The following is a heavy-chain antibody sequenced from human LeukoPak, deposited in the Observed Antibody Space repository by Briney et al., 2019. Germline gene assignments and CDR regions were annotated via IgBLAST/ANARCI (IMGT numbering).Heavy chain of an antibody. Sequence: SETLSLTCTVSGGSISSYFWTWMRQPPGKGLEWIGSVYYTGSTNYNPSLKSRVTISLDTSKNQFSLKLTSVTAADTAVYYCARSRGYIYGSDYWGQGTLVTVSS. CDR3: ARSRGYIYGSDY. D-gene: IGHD5-18*01. J-gene: IGHJ4*02. CDR1: GGSISSYF. CDR2: VYYTGST. V-gene: IGHV4-59*08.